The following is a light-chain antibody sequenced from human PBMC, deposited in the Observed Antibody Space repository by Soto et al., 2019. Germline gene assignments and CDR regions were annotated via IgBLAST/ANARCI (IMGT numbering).Light chain of an antibody. CDR3: SSYAGSSNV. CDR2: EVS. CDR1: SSDVGAYDF. Sequence: QSVLTQPASVSGSPGQSITISCTGTSSDVGAYDFVSWYQQHPGKAPKYLIYEVSNRPSGVSDRFSGSKSGTTASLTISGLQAEDEADYYCSSYAGSSNVFGTGTKLTVL. V-gene: IGLV2-14*01. J-gene: IGLJ1*01.